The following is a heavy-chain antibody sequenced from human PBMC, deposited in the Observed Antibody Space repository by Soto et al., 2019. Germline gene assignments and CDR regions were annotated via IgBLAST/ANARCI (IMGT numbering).Heavy chain of an antibody. J-gene: IGHJ4*02. Sequence: QVQLQESGPGLVKPSQTLSLTCTVSGGSIRGGDYYCSWIRQHPGKGLEWIGYIFYSGNSFYNPSLKSGVTISVDTSKNQFSLQLSSVTAAYTAIYYCARRSSLSYNSDYVGYYFDYWGRGTLVSVS. CDR3: ARRSSLSYNSDYVGYYFDY. V-gene: IGHV4-31*03. D-gene: IGHD3-16*01. CDR1: GGSIRGGDYY. CDR2: IFYSGNS.